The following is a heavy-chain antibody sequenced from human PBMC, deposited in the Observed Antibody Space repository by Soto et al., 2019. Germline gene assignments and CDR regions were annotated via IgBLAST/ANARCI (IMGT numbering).Heavy chain of an antibody. CDR2: INPSGGST. V-gene: IGHV1-46*01. J-gene: IGHJ6*02. CDR1: GYTFTSYY. D-gene: IGHD6-19*01. CDR3: ARVGSGWYVFEYYYYGMDV. Sequence: GASVKVSCKASGYTFTSYYMHWVRQAPGQGLEWMGIINPSGGSTSHAQKFQGRVTMTRDTSTSTVYMELSSLRSEDTAVYYCARVGSGWYVFEYYYYGMDVWGQGTTVTVSS.